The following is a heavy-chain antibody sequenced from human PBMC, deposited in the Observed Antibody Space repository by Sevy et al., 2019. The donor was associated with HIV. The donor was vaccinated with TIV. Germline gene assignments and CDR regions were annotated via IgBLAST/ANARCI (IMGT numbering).Heavy chain of an antibody. D-gene: IGHD6-13*01. CDR1: GFTFSSYS. V-gene: IGHV3-21*01. J-gene: IGHJ6*02. Sequence: GGSLRLSCAASGFTFSSYSMNWVRQAPGKGLEWVSSISSSSSYIYYGDSVKGRFTMSRDNAKNSLYLQMNSLRAEETAVYYCARDLSPGSSSWPNLYYFYYYGMDVWGQGTTATVSS. CDR2: ISSSSSYI. CDR3: ARDLSPGSSSWPNLYYFYYYGMDV.